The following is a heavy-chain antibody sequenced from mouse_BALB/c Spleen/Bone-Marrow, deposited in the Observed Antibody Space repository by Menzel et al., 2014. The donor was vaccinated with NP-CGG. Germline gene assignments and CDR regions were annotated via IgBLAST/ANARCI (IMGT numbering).Heavy chain of an antibody. CDR2: ILPGSGNT. CDR1: GYTFSSYW. Sequence: QVQLQQPGDELMKPGASVKISCKATGYTFSSYWIEWLKQRPGHGLEWIGEILPGSGNTNYNEKFKGRVTFTADSSSNTANMQLSSLTSGDSAVDYCARELGVRFAYWGQGTLVTVSA. CDR3: ARELGVRFAY. V-gene: IGHV1-9*01. D-gene: IGHD3-1*01. J-gene: IGHJ3*01.